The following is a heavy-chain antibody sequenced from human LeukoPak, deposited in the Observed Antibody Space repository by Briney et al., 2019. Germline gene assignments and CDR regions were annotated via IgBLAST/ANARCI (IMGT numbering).Heavy chain of an antibody. Sequence: SETLSLTCAVYGGSFSGYYWSWIRQPPGKGLEWIGEINHSGSTNYNPALTSRVNISVDTSKNQFSLKLSSVAAADTAVYYCARGSRGYYYDSSGYPLFGYRGQATLVSVCS. CDR2: INHSGST. CDR3: ARGSRGYYYDSSGYPLFGY. D-gene: IGHD3-22*01. CDR1: GGSFSGYY. J-gene: IGHJ4*02. V-gene: IGHV4-34*01.